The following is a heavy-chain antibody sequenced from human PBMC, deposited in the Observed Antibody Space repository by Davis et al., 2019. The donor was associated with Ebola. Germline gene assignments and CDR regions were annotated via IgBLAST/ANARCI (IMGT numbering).Heavy chain of an antibody. V-gene: IGHV4-39*01. CDR3: ARHGAADIVYNWFDP. CDR1: GGSISSSSYY. Sequence: MPSETLSLTCTVSGGSISSSSYYWGWIRQPPGKGLEWIGSISYSGSTYYNPSLKSRVTISVDTSKTQFSLKLSSVTAADTAVYYCARHGAADIVYNWFDPWGQGTLVTVSS. D-gene: IGHD6-13*01. J-gene: IGHJ5*02. CDR2: ISYSGST.